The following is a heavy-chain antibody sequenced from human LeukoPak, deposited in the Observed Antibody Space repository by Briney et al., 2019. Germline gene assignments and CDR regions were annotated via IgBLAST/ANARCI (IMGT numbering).Heavy chain of an antibody. D-gene: IGHD3-10*01. J-gene: IGHJ4*02. Sequence: GGSLRLSCSASGFTFSSYAMHWVRQAPGKGLEYVSAISSNGGSTYYADSVKGRFTISRDNSKNTLYLQMSSLRSEDTAVYYCARTDLRGVTARDYWGQGTLVTVSS. CDR1: GFTFSSYA. CDR3: ARTDLRGVTARDY. V-gene: IGHV3-64D*06. CDR2: ISSNGGST.